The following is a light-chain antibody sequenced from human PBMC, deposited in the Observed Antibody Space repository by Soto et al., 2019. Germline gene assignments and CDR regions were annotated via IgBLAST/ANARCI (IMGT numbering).Light chain of an antibody. CDR3: SSYTSSSLPV. J-gene: IGLJ2*01. CDR2: EVS. Sequence: QSALTQPASVSGSPGQSITISCTGTSSDIGGYNYVSWYQQHPGNAPKLMIYEVSNRPSGVSNRFSGSKSGNTASLTISGLQAEDEADYYCSSYTSSSLPVFGGGTKVTVL. V-gene: IGLV2-14*01. CDR1: SSDIGGYNY.